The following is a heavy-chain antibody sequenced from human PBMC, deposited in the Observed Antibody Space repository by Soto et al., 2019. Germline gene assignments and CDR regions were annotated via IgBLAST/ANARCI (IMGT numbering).Heavy chain of an antibody. CDR1: GYTFTSYH. V-gene: IGHV1-18*04. Sequence: ASVKVSCKASGYTFTSYHISWVRQAPGQGLEWMGWISAYNGNTYYTQKLQGRVTMTTDTSTNTAFMELRSLRTDDTAMSYCARRGSSTSFYVYWGQGTLVTVSS. D-gene: IGHD2-2*01. CDR2: ISAYNGNT. J-gene: IGHJ4*02. CDR3: ARRGSSTSFYVY.